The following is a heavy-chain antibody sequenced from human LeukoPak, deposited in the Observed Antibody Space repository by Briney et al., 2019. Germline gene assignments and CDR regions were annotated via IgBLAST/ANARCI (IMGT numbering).Heavy chain of an antibody. CDR1: IDSSSNYH. CDR2: VNESGGT. J-gene: IGHJ5*02. CDR3: ARGQGATVPQVGKNWFDP. V-gene: IGHV4-34*01. D-gene: IGHD1-26*01. Sequence: SETLSLTCAVYIDSSSNYHWNWIRQTPAKGMEWIGEVNESGGTNISPSLRSRVILSVDTSKNQFSLKLISVTVADTAIYYCARGQGATVPQVGKNWFDPWGQGTRVTVSS.